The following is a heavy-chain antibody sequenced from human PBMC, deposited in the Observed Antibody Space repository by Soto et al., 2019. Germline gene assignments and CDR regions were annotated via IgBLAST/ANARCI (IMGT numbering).Heavy chain of an antibody. CDR3: AKRGSDYIWGSYLVYFDY. D-gene: IGHD3-16*02. J-gene: IGHJ4*02. CDR2: ISGSGAST. CDR1: GFTFISYA. Sequence: GGSLRLSCAASGFTFISYAMIWVRQAPGKGLEWVSGISGSGASTFYADSLKGRFTISRDNSKNTLYLQMSSLRAEDTAVYYCAKRGSDYIWGSYLVYFDYWGQGTLVTVSS. V-gene: IGHV3-23*01.